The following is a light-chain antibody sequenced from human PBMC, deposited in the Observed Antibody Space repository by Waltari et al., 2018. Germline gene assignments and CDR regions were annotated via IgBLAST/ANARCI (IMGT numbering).Light chain of an antibody. CDR3: QQRSNWPVT. Sequence: EVVLTQSPATLSLSPGERATLSCRARQSVVNQLLWYQPKPGQAPRLLIFDASTRATGVPARVSGSGSGTDFTLTIYSLEPEDFALYFCQQRSNWPVTFGQGTRVEAK. CDR1: QSVVNQ. V-gene: IGKV3-11*01. CDR2: DAS. J-gene: IGKJ1*01.